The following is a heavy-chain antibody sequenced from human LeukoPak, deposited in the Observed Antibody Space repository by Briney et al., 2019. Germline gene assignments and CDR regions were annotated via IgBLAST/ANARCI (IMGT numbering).Heavy chain of an antibody. V-gene: IGHV4-34*01. J-gene: IGHJ4*02. Sequence: PSETLSLTYAVYGGSFSGYYWSWIRQPPGKGLEWIGEINHSGSTNYNPSLKSRVTISVDTSKNQFSLKLSSVTAADTAVYYCASLSYYDIQVDYWGQGTLVTVSS. D-gene: IGHD3-9*01. CDR1: GGSFSGYY. CDR2: INHSGST. CDR3: ASLSYYDIQVDY.